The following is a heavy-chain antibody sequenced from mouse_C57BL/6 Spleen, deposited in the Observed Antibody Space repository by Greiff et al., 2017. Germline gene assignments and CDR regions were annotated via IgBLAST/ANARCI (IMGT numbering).Heavy chain of an antibody. V-gene: IGHV7-3*01. CDR3: ASHYDPPMDY. CDR1: GFTFTDYY. Sequence: EVMLVESGGGLVQPGGSLSLSCAASGFTFTDYYMSWVRQPPGKALEWVGFIRNKANGYTTEYSASVKGRFTISSNNSQSILYLQMNALRAEDSATYYCASHYDPPMDYWGQGTSVTVSS. D-gene: IGHD2-4*01. CDR2: IRNKANGYTT. J-gene: IGHJ4*01.